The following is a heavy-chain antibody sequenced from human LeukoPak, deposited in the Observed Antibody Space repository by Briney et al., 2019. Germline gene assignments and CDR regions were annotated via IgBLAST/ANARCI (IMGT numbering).Heavy chain of an antibody. CDR1: GYTFTSYD. CDR2: ISGYNHKT. Sequence: ASVKVSCKASGYTFTSYDINWVRQAPGQGLEWMGWISGYNHKTNYAQKLQGRVTMTTDTSTNTAYMDLRRLRSDDTAVYYCARNWGAGHPINFDYWGQGTLVTVSS. D-gene: IGHD3-16*01. CDR3: ARNWGAGHPINFDY. J-gene: IGHJ4*02. V-gene: IGHV1-18*01.